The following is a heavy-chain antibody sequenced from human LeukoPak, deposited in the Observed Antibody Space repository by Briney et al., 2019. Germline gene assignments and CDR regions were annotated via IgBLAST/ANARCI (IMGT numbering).Heavy chain of an antibody. V-gene: IGHV1-69*01. CDR3: AFARDYGSGSYPVDY. D-gene: IGHD3-10*01. CDR2: IIPIFGTA. J-gene: IGHJ4*02. CDR1: GGTFSSYA. Sequence: GSSVKVSCKASGGTFSSYAISRVRQAPAQGLEWMGGIIPIFGTANYAQTFQGRVTITADESTSTAYMELSSLRSEDTAVYYCAFARDYGSGSYPVDYWGQGTLVTVSS.